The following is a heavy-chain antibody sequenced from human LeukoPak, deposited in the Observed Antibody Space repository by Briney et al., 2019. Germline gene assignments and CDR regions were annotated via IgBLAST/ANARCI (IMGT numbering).Heavy chain of an antibody. Sequence: SVKVSCKASGGTFSSYAISWVRQAPGQGLEWMGGIIPIFGTANYAQKFQGRVTITAGESTSTAYMELSSLRSEDTAVYYCARANLEDCSSTSCFPTLFDYWGQGTLVTVSS. V-gene: IGHV1-69*13. J-gene: IGHJ4*02. D-gene: IGHD2-2*01. CDR2: IIPIFGTA. CDR3: ARANLEDCSSTSCFPTLFDY. CDR1: GGTFSSYA.